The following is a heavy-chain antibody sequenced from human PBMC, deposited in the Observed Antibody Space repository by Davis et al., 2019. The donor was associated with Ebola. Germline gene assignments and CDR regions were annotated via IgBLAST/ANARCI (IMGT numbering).Heavy chain of an antibody. V-gene: IGHV3-23*01. CDR2: ISGSGGST. CDR1: GFTFSSYA. Sequence: GESLKISCAASGFTFSSYAMSWVRQAPGKGLEWVSAISGSGGSTYYADSVKGRFTISRDNSKNTLYLQMNSLRAEDTALYYCAKGRGYSYGYAPFDYWGQGTLVTVSS. J-gene: IGHJ4*02. CDR3: AKGRGYSYGYAPFDY. D-gene: IGHD5-18*01.